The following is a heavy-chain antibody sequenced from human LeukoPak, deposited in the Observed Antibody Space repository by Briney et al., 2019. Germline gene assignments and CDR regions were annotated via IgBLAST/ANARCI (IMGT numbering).Heavy chain of an antibody. J-gene: IGHJ4*02. CDR1: GFTFGDYA. CDR3: TALAILWFGESPSDY. V-gene: IGHV3-49*04. D-gene: IGHD3-10*01. CDR2: IRSKAYDETT. Sequence: GGSLRLSCTASGFTFGDYAMSWVRQAPGKGLEWVGFIRSKAYDETTEYAASVKGRFTISRDDSKSIAYLQMNSLKTEDTAVYYCTALAILWFGESPSDYWGQGTLVTVSS.